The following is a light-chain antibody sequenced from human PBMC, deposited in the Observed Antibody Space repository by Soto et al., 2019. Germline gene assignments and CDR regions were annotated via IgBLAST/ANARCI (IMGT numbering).Light chain of an antibody. V-gene: IGKV3-20*01. CDR2: GAS. CDR3: QQYGSSPPIT. J-gene: IGKJ5*01. Sequence: EIVLTQSPATLSLSPGERDTLSCRASQSVSSYLAWYQQKPGQAPRLLIYGASGRATGIPDRFSGSGSGTDFTLTISRLEPEDFAVYYCQQYGSSPPITFGQGTRLEIK. CDR1: QSVSSY.